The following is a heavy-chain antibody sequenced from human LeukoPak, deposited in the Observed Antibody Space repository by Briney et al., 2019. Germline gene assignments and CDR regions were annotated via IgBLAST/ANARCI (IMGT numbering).Heavy chain of an antibody. CDR2: IYYSGST. V-gene: IGHV4-39*07. J-gene: IGHJ5*02. CDR1: GGSISSSSYY. CDR3: ARVVVVGATNWFDP. Sequence: SETLSLTCTVSGGSISSSSYYWGWIRQPPGKGLEWIGSIYYSGSTYYNPSLKSRVTISVDTSKNQFSLKLSSVTAADTAVYYCARVVVVGATNWFDPWGQGTLVTVSS. D-gene: IGHD1-26*01.